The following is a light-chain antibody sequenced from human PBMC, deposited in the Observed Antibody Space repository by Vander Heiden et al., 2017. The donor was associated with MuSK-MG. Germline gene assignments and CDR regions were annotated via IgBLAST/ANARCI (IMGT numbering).Light chain of an antibody. CDR3: QQSYSTPQA. V-gene: IGKV1-39*01. CDR1: QSISNN. J-gene: IGKJ1*01. CDR2: AAS. Sequence: DIQMTQSPSSLSASVGDRVTITCRASQSISNNLNWYQQKPGKTPKVLIYAASSLQSGVPSRFSGSGSGTDFTLTISSLQPEDFATYYCQQSYSTPQAFGQGTKVEVK.